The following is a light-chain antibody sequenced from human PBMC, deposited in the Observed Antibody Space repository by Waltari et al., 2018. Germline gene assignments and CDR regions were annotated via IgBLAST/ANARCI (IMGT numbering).Light chain of an antibody. CDR3: QQANSFPIT. J-gene: IGKJ5*01. CDR2: TAS. Sequence: DIQLTQSPSFLSASVGDRVTITCRSSQGISSYLAWYQQKPGKAPKLLIHTASTLQSGVPSRFSGSGSGTDFTLTISSLQPEDFATYYCQQANSFPITFGQGTRLEIK. V-gene: IGKV1-9*01. CDR1: QGISSY.